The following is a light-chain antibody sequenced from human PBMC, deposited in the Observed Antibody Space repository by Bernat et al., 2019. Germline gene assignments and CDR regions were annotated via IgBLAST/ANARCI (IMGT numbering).Light chain of an antibody. V-gene: IGLV1-44*01. CDR1: SSNIGINT. CDR3: AAWDDRLNGPV. Sequence: QSVLTQPPSASGTPGQRVPISCSGSSSNIGINTVNWYQQLPGTAPKLLIYNNNQRPSGVPDRFSGSKSGASASLAISGLHSEDEADYYCAAWDDRLNGPVFGGGTKLTVL. J-gene: IGLJ2*01. CDR2: NNN.